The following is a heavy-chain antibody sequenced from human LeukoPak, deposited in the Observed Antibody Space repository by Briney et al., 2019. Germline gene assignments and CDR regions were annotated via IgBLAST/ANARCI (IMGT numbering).Heavy chain of an antibody. CDR1: GFTFSSYS. Sequence: GGSLRLSCAASGFTFSSYSMTWVRQAPGKGLDWVSSISSSSSYIYYADSVKGPFTISRDNAKNSLYLQMNSLRAEDTAVYYCARGPLAAAGDYWGQGTLVTVSS. V-gene: IGHV3-21*01. D-gene: IGHD6-13*01. CDR3: ARGPLAAAGDY. CDR2: ISSSSSYI. J-gene: IGHJ4*02.